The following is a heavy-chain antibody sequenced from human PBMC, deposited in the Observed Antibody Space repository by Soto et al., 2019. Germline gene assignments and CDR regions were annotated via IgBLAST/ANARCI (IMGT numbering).Heavy chain of an antibody. CDR3: SRFKSHTSVWSY. V-gene: IGHV3-48*03. J-gene: IGHJ4*02. CDR1: GLTFSEYE. Sequence: GGSLILSCVASGLTFSEYEINWVRQAPGKGLEWISYISSSGSAVYYADSVKGRFTISRDNAKNSVFLHVNSLRAEDASVYYCSRFKSHTSVWSYCSQGTLVPVSS. CDR2: ISSSGSAV. D-gene: IGHD2-2*01.